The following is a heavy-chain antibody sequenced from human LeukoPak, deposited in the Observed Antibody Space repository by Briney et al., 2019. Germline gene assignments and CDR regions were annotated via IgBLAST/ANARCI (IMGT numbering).Heavy chain of an antibody. CDR3: AALGLGIEGNDAFDI. D-gene: IGHD7-27*01. J-gene: IGHJ3*02. Sequence: GGSLRLSCAASGFTFSSYDMHWVRQATGKGLGWVSAIGTAGDTYYPGSVKGRFTISRENAKNSLYLQMNSLRAEDTAVYYCAALGLGIEGNDAFDIWGQGTMVTVSS. CDR2: IGTAGDT. V-gene: IGHV3-13*01. CDR1: GFTFSSYD.